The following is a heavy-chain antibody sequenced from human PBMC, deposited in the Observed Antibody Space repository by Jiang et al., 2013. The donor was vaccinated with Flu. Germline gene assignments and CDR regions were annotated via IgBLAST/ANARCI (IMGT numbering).Heavy chain of an antibody. D-gene: IGHD3-22*01. J-gene: IGHJ6*02. CDR2: IHYSGST. V-gene: IGHV4-59*01. Sequence: PGLVKPSETLALTCTVSGGSIGDYYWTWIRQSPGKGLEWIGYIHYSGSTYYSPSLKSPVTISLDTSKKYFSLKLSSVTAADTAVYYCARSSLTLIVVGGMDVWGQGTTVTVSS. CDR3: ARSSLTLIVVGGMDV. CDR1: GGSIGDYY.